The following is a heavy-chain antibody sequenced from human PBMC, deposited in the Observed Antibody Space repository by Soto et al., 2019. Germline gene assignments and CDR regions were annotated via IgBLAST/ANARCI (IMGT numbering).Heavy chain of an antibody. CDR3: AKDSELNHVFDI. V-gene: IGHV3-30*18. Sequence: GGSLRLSCAASGFTFSSYGMHWVRQAPGKGLEWVAVISYDGSNKYYADSVKGRFTISRDNSKNTLYLQMNSLRAEDTAVYYCAKDSELNHVFDIWGQGTMVTVSS. CDR1: GFTFSSYG. J-gene: IGHJ3*02. CDR2: ISYDGSNK. D-gene: IGHD3-10*01.